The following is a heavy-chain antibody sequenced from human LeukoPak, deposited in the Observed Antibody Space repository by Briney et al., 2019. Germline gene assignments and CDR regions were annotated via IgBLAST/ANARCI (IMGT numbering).Heavy chain of an antibody. CDR2: IYQSGTT. V-gene: IGHV4-30-2*01. Sequence: SETLSLTCAVSGGSICSGGYSWSWIRQPPGKGLEWIGYIYQSGTTYYNPSLKSRVTISVDRSKDQFSLKLSSVTAADTAVYYCARAAGSGYPDAFDIWGQGTMVTVSS. D-gene: IGHD3-22*01. J-gene: IGHJ3*02. CDR1: GGSICSGGYS. CDR3: ARAAGSGYPDAFDI.